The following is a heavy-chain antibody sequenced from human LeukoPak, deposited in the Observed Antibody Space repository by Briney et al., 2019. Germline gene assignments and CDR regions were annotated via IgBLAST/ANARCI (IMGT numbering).Heavy chain of an antibody. CDR1: GGSISSYY. D-gene: IGHD3-22*01. CDR2: IYYSGST. Sequence: KSSETLSLTCTVSGGSISSYYWSWIRQPPGKGLKWIGYIYYSGSTNYNPSLKSRVTISVDTSKNQFSLKLSSVTAADTAVYYCARAPDSSGYSPYTFDYWGQGTLVTVSS. V-gene: IGHV4-59*01. J-gene: IGHJ4*02. CDR3: ARAPDSSGYSPYTFDY.